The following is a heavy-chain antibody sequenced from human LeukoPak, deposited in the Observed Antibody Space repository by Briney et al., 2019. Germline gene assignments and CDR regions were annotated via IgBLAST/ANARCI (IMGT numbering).Heavy chain of an antibody. J-gene: IGHJ4*02. D-gene: IGHD5/OR15-5a*01. CDR3: ARTGRSTFDF. CDR1: GDSISSSNW. V-gene: IGHV4-4*02. CDR2: INHSGST. Sequence: SGTLSLTCTVSGDSISSSNWWSWVRQPPGKGLEWIGEINHSGSTNYNPSLKSRVTISVDKSKNQLSLKLNSVAAADTAVYYCARTGRSTFDFWGQGTLVTVSS.